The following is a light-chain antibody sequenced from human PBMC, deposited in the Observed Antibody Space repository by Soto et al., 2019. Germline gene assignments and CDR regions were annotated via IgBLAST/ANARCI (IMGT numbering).Light chain of an antibody. CDR2: EVS. V-gene: IGLV2-14*01. CDR1: SSDVGGYNY. Sequence: QSALTQPASVSGSPGQSITISCTGTSSDVGGYNYVSWYQQHPGKAPKLMIYEVSNRPSGVSNRFSGSKSGNTASLTISGLQAEDEADYYCSSYAGSSIYVVFGGGTKVTVL. J-gene: IGLJ2*01. CDR3: SSYAGSSIYVV.